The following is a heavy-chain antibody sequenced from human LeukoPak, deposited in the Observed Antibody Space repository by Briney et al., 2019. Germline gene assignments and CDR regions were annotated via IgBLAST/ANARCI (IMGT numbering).Heavy chain of an antibody. CDR3: ARRRTWDSADYPPCDAFDI. CDR1: GGSISSISSNNYH. D-gene: IGHD4-17*01. CDR2: IYYSGST. V-gene: IGHV4-39*01. J-gene: IGHJ3*02. Sequence: SETLSLTCIVSGGSISSISSNNYHWGWIRQPPGKGLEWIGSIYYSGSTYYNPSLKSRVTISVDTSKNQFSLKLSSVTAADTAVYYCARRRTWDSADYPPCDAFDIWGQGTMVTVSS.